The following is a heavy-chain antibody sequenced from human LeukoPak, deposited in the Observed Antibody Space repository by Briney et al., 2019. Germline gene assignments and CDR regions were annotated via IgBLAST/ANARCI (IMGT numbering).Heavy chain of an antibody. CDR1: GFTFDDYA. J-gene: IGHJ4*02. V-gene: IGHV3-9*01. CDR3: AKDSIHSGNDHFDY. CDR2: ISWNSGSI. D-gene: IGHD5-12*01. Sequence: PGRSLRLSCAASGFTFDDYAMHWVRQAPGKGLEWVSGISWNSGSIGYADSVKGRFTISRDNAKNSLYLQMNSLRAEDTALYYCAKDSIHSGNDHFDYWGQGTLVTVSS.